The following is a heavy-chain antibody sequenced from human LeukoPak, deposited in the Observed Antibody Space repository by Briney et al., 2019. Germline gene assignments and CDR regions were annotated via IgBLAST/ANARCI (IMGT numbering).Heavy chain of an antibody. Sequence: SETLSLTCAVYGGSFSGYYWSWIRQPPGKGLEWTGEINHSGSTNYNPSLKSRVTISVDTSKNQFSLKLSSVTAADTAVYYCARGYQRLSPYGMDVWGQGTTVTVSS. V-gene: IGHV4-34*01. CDR1: GGSFSGYY. D-gene: IGHD2-2*01. CDR3: ARGYQRLSPYGMDV. CDR2: INHSGST. J-gene: IGHJ6*02.